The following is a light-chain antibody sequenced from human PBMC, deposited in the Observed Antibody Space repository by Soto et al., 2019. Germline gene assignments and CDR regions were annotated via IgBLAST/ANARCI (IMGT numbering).Light chain of an antibody. CDR1: QSINTY. CDR2: AAS. Sequence: DIQMTQSPSSLSASVGDRVTITCRASQSINTYLNWYQQKPGKAPKFLIYAASSLQSGVPSRFSGSRSGTDVTLTISSLEPEDFATYYCQQSYCTPITFVGGTKVEIK. J-gene: IGKJ4*01. V-gene: IGKV1-39*01. CDR3: QQSYCTPIT.